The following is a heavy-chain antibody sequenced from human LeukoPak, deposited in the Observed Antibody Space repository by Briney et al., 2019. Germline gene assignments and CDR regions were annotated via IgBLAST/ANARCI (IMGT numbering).Heavy chain of an antibody. CDR2: IIPIFGTA. J-gene: IGHJ3*02. CDR3: ARSWAYYGSPPSAFDI. CDR1: GGTFGSYA. Sequence: CSVEVSCKASGGTFGSYAISWVRQAPGQGLEWMGGIIPIFGTANYAQKFQGRVTITADESTSTAYMELSSLRSEDTAVYYCARSWAYYGSPPSAFDIWGQGTMVTVSS. V-gene: IGHV1-69*13. D-gene: IGHD3-22*01.